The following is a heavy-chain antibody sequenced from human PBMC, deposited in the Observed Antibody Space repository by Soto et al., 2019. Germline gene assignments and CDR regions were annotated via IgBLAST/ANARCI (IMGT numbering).Heavy chain of an antibody. Sequence: PSETLSLTCAVSGGSISSGGDSWSWIRQPPGKGLEWIGYIYHSGSTYYNPSLKSRVTISVDRSKNQFSLKLSSVTAADTAVYYCARAGFYGDYLAFDIWGQGTMVTVSS. CDR2: IYHSGST. J-gene: IGHJ3*02. CDR3: ARAGFYGDYLAFDI. V-gene: IGHV4-30-2*01. D-gene: IGHD4-17*01. CDR1: GGSISSGGDS.